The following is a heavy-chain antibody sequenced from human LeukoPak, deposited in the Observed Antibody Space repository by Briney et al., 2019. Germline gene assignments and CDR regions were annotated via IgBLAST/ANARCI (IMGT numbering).Heavy chain of an antibody. CDR1: GGSISGYF. Sequence: SETLSLTCTVSGGSISGYFWTWIRQPAGKELEWIGRVYTSGTTYYNPSFESRVTISLDTFNNQFPLRVTSVTAADTAIYYCARGTEKTRISGYYSFDHWGRGLLVTVSS. J-gene: IGHJ4*02. D-gene: IGHD5-12*01. CDR2: VYTSGTT. V-gene: IGHV4-4*07. CDR3: ARGTEKTRISGYYSFDH.